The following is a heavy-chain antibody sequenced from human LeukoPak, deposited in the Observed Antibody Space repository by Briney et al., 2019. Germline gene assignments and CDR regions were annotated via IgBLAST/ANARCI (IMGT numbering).Heavy chain of an antibody. CDR2: INHSGST. V-gene: IGHV4-34*01. Sequence: RSSETLSLTCAVYGGSFSGYYWSWIRQPPGKGLEWIGEINHSGSTNYNPSLKSRVTISLDTSKNQFSLRLSSVTAADTAVYFCARHRAIEVATGAFDYWGQGALVTVSS. J-gene: IGHJ4*02. CDR1: GGSFSGYY. D-gene: IGHD5-12*01. CDR3: ARHRAIEVATGAFDY.